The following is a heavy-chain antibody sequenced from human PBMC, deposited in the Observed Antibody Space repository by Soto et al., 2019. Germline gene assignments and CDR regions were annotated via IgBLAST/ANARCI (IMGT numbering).Heavy chain of an antibody. J-gene: IGHJ6*03. V-gene: IGHV3-53*01. CDR3: ARDSGEQLVRRGFYYYYKDV. CDR1: GFTVSSNY. Sequence: GGSLRLSCAASGFTVSSNYMSWVRQAPGKGLEWVSVIYSGGSTYYADSVKGRFTISRDNSKNTLYLQMNSLRVDDTAVYYCARDSGEQLVRRGFYYYYKDVWGKGTTVTVSS. D-gene: IGHD6-6*01. CDR2: IYSGGST.